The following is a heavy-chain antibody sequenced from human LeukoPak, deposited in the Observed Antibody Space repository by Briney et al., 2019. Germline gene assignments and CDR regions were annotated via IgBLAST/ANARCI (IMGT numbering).Heavy chain of an antibody. CDR2: IDYSGNT. CDR1: GGTISRYY. CDR3: ARDRRRDRLHAFDI. Sequence: SEALSLTCTVSGGTISRYYWSWIRQPPGKGLEWIAYIDYSGNTNYNPSLKSRLTISLDASKNQFSLKLSSVTAADTAVYYCARDRRRDRLHAFDIWGQGTMVTVSS. D-gene: IGHD1-26*01. V-gene: IGHV4-59*01. J-gene: IGHJ3*02.